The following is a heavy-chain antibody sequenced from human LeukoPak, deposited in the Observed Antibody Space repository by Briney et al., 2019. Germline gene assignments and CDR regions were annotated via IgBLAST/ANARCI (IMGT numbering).Heavy chain of an antibody. CDR2: IYYSGST. Sequence: SQTLSLTCSVSGASINGDDFFWGWIRQPPGKGLEWIGNIYYSGSTYYNPSLERRISISMDASTNQFSLKLNSVTAADTAVYFCARENFYDPRGYFHLWGRGTLVSVSS. CDR1: GASINGDDFF. V-gene: IGHV4-30-4*01. D-gene: IGHD3-3*01. CDR3: ARENFYDPRGYFHL. J-gene: IGHJ2*01.